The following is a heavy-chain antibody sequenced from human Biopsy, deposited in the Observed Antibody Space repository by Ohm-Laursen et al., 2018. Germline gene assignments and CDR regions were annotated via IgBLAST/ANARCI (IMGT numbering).Heavy chain of an antibody. CDR3: ARHPTGFWFDP. J-gene: IGHJ5*02. CDR2: IYNTETT. Sequence: TLSLTCTVSGGSISSSTTYYWAWLRQPPGKGLGWIGSIYNTETTFYNPSLKSRVTISVDTSTNHVSLKVSSVTAADTALYFCARHPTGFWFDPWGHGTLVTVSS. V-gene: IGHV4-39*01. CDR1: GGSISSSTTYY.